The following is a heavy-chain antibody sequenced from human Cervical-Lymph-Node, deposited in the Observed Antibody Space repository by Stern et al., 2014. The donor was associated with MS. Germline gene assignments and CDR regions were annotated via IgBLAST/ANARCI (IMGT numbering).Heavy chain of an antibody. V-gene: IGHV7-4-1*02. CDR1: GYTLPNYP. D-gene: IGHD5-18*01. Sequence: VQLVESGPELKKPGASVKVSCEASGYTLPNYPINWVRQAPGQGLEWMGWITTNTGHSTYAQDFTGRFVFSLDTTVSTAYLQISNLKAEDTAVYYSARDFVDTAMITRSDYLDCWGQGTLVTVSS. CDR2: ITTNTGHS. J-gene: IGHJ4*02. CDR3: ARDFVDTAMITRSDYLDC.